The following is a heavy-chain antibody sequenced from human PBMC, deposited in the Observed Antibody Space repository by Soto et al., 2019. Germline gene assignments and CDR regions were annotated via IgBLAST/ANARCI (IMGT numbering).Heavy chain of an antibody. J-gene: IGHJ4*02. V-gene: IGHV4-59*12. D-gene: IGHD1-26*01. CDR1: NGSISGFY. Sequence: SETLSLTCSVSNGSISGFYWTWIRQPPGKILEWIGYIHYSGRTDYNPSLTSRAAMSVDTSKNQFSLNLKSITAADTAVYYCVRVGVGIGNHFDSWGRGTLVTVSS. CDR2: IHYSGRT. CDR3: VRVGVGIGNHFDS.